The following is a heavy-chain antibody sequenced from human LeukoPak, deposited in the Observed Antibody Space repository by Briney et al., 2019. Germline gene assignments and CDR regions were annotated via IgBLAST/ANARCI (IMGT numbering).Heavy chain of an antibody. CDR1: GYSINNYW. CDR2: IYPADSDI. D-gene: IGHD2-15*01. CDR3: ARQEYCSGGSCYTWFDP. V-gene: IGHV5-51*01. J-gene: IGHJ5*02. Sequence: GESLKISCKGSGYSINNYWMGWVRQLPGKGLEWMRIIYPADSDIRYSPSFQGQVTISADKSISTAYLQWSSLKASDTAMYYCARQEYCSGGSCYTWFDPWGQGTLVTVSS.